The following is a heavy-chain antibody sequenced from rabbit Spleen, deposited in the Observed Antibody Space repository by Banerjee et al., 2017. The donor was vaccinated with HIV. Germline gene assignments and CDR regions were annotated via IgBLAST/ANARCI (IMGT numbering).Heavy chain of an antibody. CDR1: GVSFSGSYY. V-gene: IGHV1S45*01. J-gene: IGHJ3*01. CDR3: ARDTGSSFSSYGMDL. Sequence: EQLLESGGGLVKPEGSLKLTCIASGVSFSGSYYMCWVRQAPGKGLEWIACIYAGSSGNTYYASWAKGRFTISKASSTTVTLQMTSLTAADTATYFCARDTGSSFSSYGMDLWGQGTLVTVS. CDR2: IYAGSSGNT. D-gene: IGHD8-1*01.